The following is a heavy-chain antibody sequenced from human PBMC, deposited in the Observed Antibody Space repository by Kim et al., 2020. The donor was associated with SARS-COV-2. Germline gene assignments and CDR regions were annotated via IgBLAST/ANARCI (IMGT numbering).Heavy chain of an antibody. CDR3: ASWGDIVVVPAAIRVSDYYYYGMDV. Sequence: GGSLRLSCAASGFTFSSYGMHWVRQAPGKGLEWVAVISYDGSNKYYADSVKGRFTISRDNSNNTLYLQMNSLRAEDTAVYYCASWGDIVVVPAAIRVSDYYYYGMDVWGQGTTVTVSS. J-gene: IGHJ6*02. CDR2: ISYDGSNK. CDR1: GFTFSSYG. V-gene: IGHV3-30*03. D-gene: IGHD2-2*02.